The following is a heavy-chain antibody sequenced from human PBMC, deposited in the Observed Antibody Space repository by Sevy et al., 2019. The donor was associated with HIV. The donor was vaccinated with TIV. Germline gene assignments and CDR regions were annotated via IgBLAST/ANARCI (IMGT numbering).Heavy chain of an antibody. CDR2: IYYSGST. CDR3: ARTHYDSSGYASLRYYFDY. Sequence: SETLSLTCTVSGGSISSSSYYWGWIRQPPGKGLEWIGSIYYSGSTYYNPSLKSRVTISVDTSKNQFSLKLSSVTAADTAVYYCARTHYDSSGYASLRYYFDYWGQGTLVTVSS. CDR1: GGSISSSSYY. V-gene: IGHV4-39*01. D-gene: IGHD3-22*01. J-gene: IGHJ4*02.